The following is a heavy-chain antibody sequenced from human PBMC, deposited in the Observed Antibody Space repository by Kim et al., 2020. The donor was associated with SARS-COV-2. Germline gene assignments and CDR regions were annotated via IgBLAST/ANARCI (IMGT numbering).Heavy chain of an antibody. V-gene: IGHV3-21*01. CDR3: ASGTQYYDILTGYPETDYYDYDGMDV. Sequence: GGSLRLSCAASGFTFSSYSMNWVRQAPGKGLEWVSSISSSSSYIYYADSVKGRFTISRDNAKNSLYLQMNSLRAEDTAVYYCASGTQYYDILTGYPETDYYDYDGMDVWGQGTTVTVSS. CDR1: GFTFSSYS. CDR2: ISSSSSYI. D-gene: IGHD3-9*01. J-gene: IGHJ6*02.